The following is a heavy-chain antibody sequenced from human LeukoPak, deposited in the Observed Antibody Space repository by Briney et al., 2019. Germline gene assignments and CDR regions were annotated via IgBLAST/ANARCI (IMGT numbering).Heavy chain of an antibody. J-gene: IGHJ4*02. Sequence: PSETLSLTCAVSGYSISSGFHWGWIRQPPGKGLEWIGNMWPSGSTYYNPSFKSRVTISLDTSKNQFSLNLSAVTAAGTAVYYCARFGSGWSFDNWGQGTLVTVSS. V-gene: IGHV4-38-2*01. D-gene: IGHD6-19*01. CDR3: ARFGSGWSFDN. CDR2: MWPSGST. CDR1: GYSISSGFH.